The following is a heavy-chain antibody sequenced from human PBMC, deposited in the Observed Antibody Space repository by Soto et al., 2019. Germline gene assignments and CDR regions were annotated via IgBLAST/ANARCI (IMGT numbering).Heavy chain of an antibody. Sequence: GGSLRLSCAASGFTFSNAWMSWVRQAPGKGLEWVGRIKSKTDGGTTDYAAPVKGRFTISRDDSKNTLYLQMNSLKTEDTAVYYCTTGNDKDCWSGYYYYYYMDVWGKGTTVTVSS. CDR1: GFTFSNAW. CDR3: TTGNDKDCWSGYYYYYYMDV. J-gene: IGHJ6*03. V-gene: IGHV3-15*01. D-gene: IGHD3-3*01. CDR2: IKSKTDGGTT.